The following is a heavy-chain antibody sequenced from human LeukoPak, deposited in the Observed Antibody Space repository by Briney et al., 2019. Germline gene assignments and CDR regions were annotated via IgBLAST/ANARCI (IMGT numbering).Heavy chain of an antibody. CDR3: ATHRPDYDFWSGYYGWFDP. J-gene: IGHJ5*02. D-gene: IGHD3-3*01. Sequence: GGSLRLSCAASGFTFSSYAMSWVRQAPGKGLEWVSAISGSGGSTYYADSVKGRFTISRDNSKNTLYLQMNSLRAEDTAVYYCATHRPDYDFWSGYYGWFDPWGQGTLVTVSS. V-gene: IGHV3-23*01. CDR2: ISGSGGST. CDR1: GFTFSSYA.